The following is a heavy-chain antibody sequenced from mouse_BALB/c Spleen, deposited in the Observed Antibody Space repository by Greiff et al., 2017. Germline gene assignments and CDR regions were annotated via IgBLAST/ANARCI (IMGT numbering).Heavy chain of an antibody. Sequence: ESGPGLVKPSQSLSLTCSVTGYSITSGYYWNWIRQFPGNKLEWMGYISYDGSNNYNPSLKNRISITRDTSKNQFFLKLNSVTTEDTATYYCARSTMITSAMDYWGQGTSVTVSS. CDR3: ARSTMITSAMDY. D-gene: IGHD2-4*01. V-gene: IGHV3-6*02. CDR2: ISYDGSN. J-gene: IGHJ4*01. CDR1: GYSITSGYY.